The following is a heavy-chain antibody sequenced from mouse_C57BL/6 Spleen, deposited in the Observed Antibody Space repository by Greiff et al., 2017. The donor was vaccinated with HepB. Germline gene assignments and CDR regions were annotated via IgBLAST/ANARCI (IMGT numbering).Heavy chain of an antibody. D-gene: IGHD4-1*01. CDR3: ARSGKGDY. CDR2: IYPGDGDT. CDR1: GYAFSSSW. Sequence: VQLKESGPELVKPGASVKISCKASGYAFSSSWMNWVKQRPGKGLEWIGRIYPGDGDTNYNGKFKGKATLTADKSSSTAYMQLSSLTSEDSAVYFCARSGKGDYWGQGTTLTVSS. J-gene: IGHJ2*01. V-gene: IGHV1-82*01.